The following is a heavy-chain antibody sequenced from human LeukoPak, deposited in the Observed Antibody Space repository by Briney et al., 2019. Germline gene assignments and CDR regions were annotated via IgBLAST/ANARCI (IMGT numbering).Heavy chain of an antibody. Sequence: GGSLRLSCAASGFTFSSYGMHWVRQAPGKGLEWVAVISYAGSNKYYADSVKGRFTISRDNSKNTLYLQMNSLRAEDTAVYYCAKDYEKAFDYWGQGTLVTVSS. CDR2: ISYAGSNK. V-gene: IGHV3-30*18. J-gene: IGHJ4*02. CDR1: GFTFSSYG. D-gene: IGHD3-3*01. CDR3: AKDYEKAFDY.